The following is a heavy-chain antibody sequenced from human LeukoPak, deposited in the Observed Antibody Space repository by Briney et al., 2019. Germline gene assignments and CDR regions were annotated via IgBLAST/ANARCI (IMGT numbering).Heavy chain of an antibody. J-gene: IGHJ4*02. CDR3: ASRPRYSSGWYGWDY. Sequence: SSETLSLTCAVYGGSFSGYYWSWLRQPPGKGLEGIGEINHSGSTNYNPSLKSRVTISVDTSKNQFSLKLSSVTAADTAVYYCASRPRYSSGWYGWDYWGQGTLVTVSS. V-gene: IGHV4-34*01. CDR2: INHSGST. D-gene: IGHD6-19*01. CDR1: GGSFSGYY.